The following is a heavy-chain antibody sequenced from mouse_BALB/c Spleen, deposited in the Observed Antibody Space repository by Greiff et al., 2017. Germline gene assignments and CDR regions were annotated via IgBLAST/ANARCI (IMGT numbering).Heavy chain of an antibody. V-gene: IGHV3-2*02. CDR3: LSSWCRHDRVYFAY. J-gene: IGHJ3*01. D-gene: IGHD2-14*01. CDR1: GYSITSDYA. CDR2: ISYSGST. Sequence: VQLKESGPGLVKPSQSLSLTCTVTGYSITSDYAWYWIRQLPGNKLKWMGYISYSGSTSYNPSLKSRIPITRDTSKNQFFLQLNFVTTEDTPTYYSLSSWCRHDRVYFAYWGQGTLVTVSA.